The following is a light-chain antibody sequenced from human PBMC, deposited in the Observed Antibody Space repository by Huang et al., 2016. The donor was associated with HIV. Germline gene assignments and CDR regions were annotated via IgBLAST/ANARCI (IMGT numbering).Light chain of an antibody. J-gene: IGKJ1*01. CDR2: GAS. Sequence: EIVMTQSPATLSVSPGERATLSCRASQSVSSNLAWYQQKPGQAPRLLIYGASTMASGIPDRFSGSGSGTEFTLTISSLQSEDFAVYYCQQYNNWPRTFGQGTKVEIK. CDR3: QQYNNWPRT. V-gene: IGKV3-15*01. CDR1: QSVSSN.